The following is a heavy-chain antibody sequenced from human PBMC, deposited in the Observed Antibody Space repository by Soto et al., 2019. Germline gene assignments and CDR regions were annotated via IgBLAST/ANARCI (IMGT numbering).Heavy chain of an antibody. Sequence: QVQLVQSGAKVKRPGASVKVSCKASGYTFTSYDFNWVRQAPGQGLEWMGWVNPNSGNTDYAQKFQGRVTMTRNTSIRTAYMELSSLRSEDTAVYYCARASYLDPAFDIWGQGTMVTVSS. V-gene: IGHV1-8*01. J-gene: IGHJ3*02. CDR2: VNPNSGNT. D-gene: IGHD2-2*03. CDR3: ARASYLDPAFDI. CDR1: GYTFTSYD.